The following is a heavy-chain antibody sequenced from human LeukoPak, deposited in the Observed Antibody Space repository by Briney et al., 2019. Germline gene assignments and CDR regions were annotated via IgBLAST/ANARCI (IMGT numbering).Heavy chain of an antibody. CDR3: ARDCAGGGSTSCYHDAFDI. V-gene: IGHV3-48*01. J-gene: IGHJ3*02. Sequence: GGSLRLSCAASGFTFSSYSMNWVRQAPGKGLEWVSYISSSSSTIYYADSVKGRFTISRDNAKNSLYLQMNSLRAEDTAVYYCARDCAGGGSTSCYHDAFDIWGQGTMVTVSS. D-gene: IGHD2-2*01. CDR2: ISSSSSTI. CDR1: GFTFSSYS.